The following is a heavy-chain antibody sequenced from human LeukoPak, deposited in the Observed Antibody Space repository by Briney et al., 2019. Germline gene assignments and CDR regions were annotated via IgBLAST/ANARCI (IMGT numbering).Heavy chain of an antibody. CDR3: ARALQLWLEVDY. V-gene: IGHV3-48*01. J-gene: IGHJ4*02. CDR2: ITSSGTTI. Sequence: GGSLRLSCAASGFTFIGHSMNWVRQAPGKGLEWVSSITSSGTTIYSADSVRGRSTISRDNAKSSLYLQMNSLRAEDTAVYYCARALQLWLEVDYWGQGTLVTVSS. CDR1: GFTFIGHS. D-gene: IGHD5-18*01.